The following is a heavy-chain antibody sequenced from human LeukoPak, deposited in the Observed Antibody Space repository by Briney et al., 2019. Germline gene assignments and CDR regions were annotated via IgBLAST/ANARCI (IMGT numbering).Heavy chain of an antibody. CDR1: GYTFTGYY. J-gene: IGHJ6*03. CDR3: ARDATPRITMVQGVISYYYYCMDV. CDR2: INPNSGGT. Sequence: GASVKVSCKASGYTFTGYYMHWVRQAPGQGLEWMGWINPNSGGTNYAQKFQGRVTMTRDTSISTAYMELSRLRSDDTAVYYCARDATPRITMVQGVISYYYYCMDVWGKGTTVTVSS. D-gene: IGHD3-10*01. V-gene: IGHV1-2*02.